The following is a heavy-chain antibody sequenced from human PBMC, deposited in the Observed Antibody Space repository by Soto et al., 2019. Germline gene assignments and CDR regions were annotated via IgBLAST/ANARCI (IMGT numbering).Heavy chain of an antibody. CDR1: GFTVSSNY. D-gene: IGHD2-15*01. V-gene: IGHV3-53*01. CDR3: AREVAASTLYYYYGMDV. Sequence: GGSLRLSCAASGFTVSSNYMSWVRQAPGKGLEWVSVIYSGGSTYYADSVKGRFTISRDNSKNTLYLQMNSLRAEDTAVYYCAREVAASTLYYYYGMDVWGQGTTVTVSS. J-gene: IGHJ6*02. CDR2: IYSGGST.